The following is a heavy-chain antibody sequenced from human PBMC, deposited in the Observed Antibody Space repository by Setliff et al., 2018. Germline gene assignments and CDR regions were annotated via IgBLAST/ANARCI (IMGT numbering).Heavy chain of an antibody. CDR1: GYRFINYW. V-gene: IGHV5-51*01. CDR2: IYPDDSDT. J-gene: IGHJ4*02. Sequence: PGESLTLSCKGSGYRFINYWIAWVRQKPGKGLEWMGIIYPDDSDTRYSPSFQGQVTISADRSTTTAYLQWSSLKASDTAMYYCVRQDEADYWGQGTLVTVSS. CDR3: VRQDEADY.